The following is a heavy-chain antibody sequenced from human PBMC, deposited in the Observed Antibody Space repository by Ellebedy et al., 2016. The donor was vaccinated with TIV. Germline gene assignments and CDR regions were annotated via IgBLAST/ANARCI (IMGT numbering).Heavy chain of an antibody. CDR2: IYYSRST. J-gene: IGHJ4*02. CDR1: GGSISSSSYY. Sequence: MPSETLSLTCTVSGGSISSSSYYWGWIRQPPGKGLAWIGSIYYSRSTYYNPSLKSRVPISVDRYKNQFSLKLSSVTDADTAVYYCARAGGLGHFDYWGQGTLVTVSS. V-gene: IGHV4-39*07. CDR3: ARAGGLGHFDY. D-gene: IGHD3-16*01.